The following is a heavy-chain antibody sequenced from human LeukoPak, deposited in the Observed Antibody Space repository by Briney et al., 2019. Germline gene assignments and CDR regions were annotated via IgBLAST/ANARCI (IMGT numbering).Heavy chain of an antibody. CDR3: AREKKKMATTLGYYYYYMDV. V-gene: IGHV3-21*01. CDR1: GFTFSSYS. D-gene: IGHD5-24*01. CDR2: ISSSSSYI. J-gene: IGHJ6*03. Sequence: PGGSLRLSCAASGFTFSSYSMNWVRQAPGKGLEWVSSISSSSSYIYYADSVKGRFTISRDNAKNSLYLQMNSLRAEDTAVYYCAREKKKMATTLGYYYYYMDVWGKGTTVTVSS.